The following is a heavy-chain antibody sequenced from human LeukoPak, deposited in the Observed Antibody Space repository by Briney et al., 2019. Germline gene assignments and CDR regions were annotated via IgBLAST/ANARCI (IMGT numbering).Heavy chain of an antibody. J-gene: IGHJ4*02. V-gene: IGHV4-38-2*02. CDR2: IYQSGHT. D-gene: IGHD1-26*01. Sequence: SETLSLTCSVSDYSINSGYYCGWIRQPPGKGLEWIGSIYQSGHTYYNPSLKSRVTISVDTSKKQFSLKVSSVTAADTAVYYCARGFRGASFDYWGQGTLVTVSS. CDR3: ARGFRGASFDY. CDR1: DYSINSGYY.